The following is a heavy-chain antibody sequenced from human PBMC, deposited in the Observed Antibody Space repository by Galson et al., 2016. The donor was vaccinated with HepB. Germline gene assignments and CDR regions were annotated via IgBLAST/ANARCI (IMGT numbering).Heavy chain of an antibody. CDR2: IYHTGTS. V-gene: IGHV4-4*02. D-gene: IGHD2-2*01. Sequence: SETLSLTCDVSGASISDSNWWTWVRQVPGKGLEWIGEIYHTGTSNNNPLLNSRFTLSVDKSRNQFSLNVTSVTAADTAVYYCARAAIIPGARMVFDPWGQGTRVTVSS. J-gene: IGHJ5*02. CDR1: GASISDSNW. CDR3: ARAAIIPGARMVFDP.